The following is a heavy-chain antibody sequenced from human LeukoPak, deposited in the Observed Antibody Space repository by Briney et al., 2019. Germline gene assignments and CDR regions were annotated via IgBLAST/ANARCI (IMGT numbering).Heavy chain of an antibody. Sequence: ASVKVSCKTSGYTFTPYGISWVRQAPGQGLEWMGWITGYNANTNYAQKFQGRVTMTIDTSTTTVYMELSSLKSDDTAVYFCARHTSGIYIPDGALEIWGQGTMVTVSS. CDR2: ITGYNANT. CDR3: ARHTSGIYIPDGALEI. V-gene: IGHV1-18*01. CDR1: GYTFTPYG. D-gene: IGHD1-26*01. J-gene: IGHJ3*02.